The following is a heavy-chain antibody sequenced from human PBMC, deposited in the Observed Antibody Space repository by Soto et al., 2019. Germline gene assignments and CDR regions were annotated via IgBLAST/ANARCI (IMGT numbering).Heavy chain of an antibody. D-gene: IGHD4-17*01. CDR3: ARDPDIYGHYLFGYFDY. CDR2: IWYVGSNK. Sequence: GGSLRLSCAASGFTFSSYGMHWVRQAPGKGLEGVAVIWYVGSNKYYADSMKGRFTISRDNSKNTLYLQMNSLRAEDTAVYYCARDPDIYGHYLFGYFDYWGQGTLVTVSS. V-gene: IGHV3-33*01. J-gene: IGHJ4*02. CDR1: GFTFSSYG.